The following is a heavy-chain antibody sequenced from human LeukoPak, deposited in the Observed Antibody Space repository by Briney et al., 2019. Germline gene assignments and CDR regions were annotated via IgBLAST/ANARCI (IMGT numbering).Heavy chain of an antibody. D-gene: IGHD3-10*02. CDR1: GFTFSNFG. CDR3: ARDRSVLWFDP. J-gene: IGHJ5*02. CDR2: IWYDGSNK. Sequence: GSLRLSCVASGFTFSNFGMHWVRQAPGKGLEWVAVIWYDGSNKYYADSVKGRFAISRDDSKNTLYLKMNSLRVEDTAVYYCARDRSVLWFDPWGQGTLVTVSS. V-gene: IGHV3-33*01.